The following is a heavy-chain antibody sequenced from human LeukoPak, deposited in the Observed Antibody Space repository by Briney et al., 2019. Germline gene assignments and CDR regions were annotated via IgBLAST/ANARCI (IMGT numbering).Heavy chain of an antibody. CDR1: GYTFTSYG. J-gene: IGHJ4*02. Sequence: ASVKVSCKASGYTFTSYGISWVRQAPGQGLEWMGWISAYNGNTSYAQKLQGRVTMTTDTSTSTAYMELRSLRSDDTAVYYCARDGHYCSGGSCYSVYWGQGTLVTVSS. CDR3: ARDGHYCSGGSCYSVY. D-gene: IGHD2-15*01. V-gene: IGHV1-18*01. CDR2: ISAYNGNT.